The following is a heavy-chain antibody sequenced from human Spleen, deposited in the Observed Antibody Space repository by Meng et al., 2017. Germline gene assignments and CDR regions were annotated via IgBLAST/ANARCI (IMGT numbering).Heavy chain of an antibody. Sequence: GGSLRLSCAASGFTFDDYAMHCVRQAPGKGLEWVSYIRWNRGRIVYADSVKGRFTISRDNAKNSLYLQMNSLRAEDTALYYCAKDISSSTIRGGGYYGMDVWGQGTTVTVSS. V-gene: IGHV3-9*01. J-gene: IGHJ6*02. D-gene: IGHD6-13*01. CDR3: AKDISSSTIRGGGYYGMDV. CDR2: IRWNRGRI. CDR1: GFTFDDYA.